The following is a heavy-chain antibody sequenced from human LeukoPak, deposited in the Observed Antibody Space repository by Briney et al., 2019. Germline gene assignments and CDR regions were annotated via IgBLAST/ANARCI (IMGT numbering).Heavy chain of an antibody. CDR2: IKGDGREK. CDR1: GFTFSGYW. J-gene: IGHJ4*02. D-gene: IGHD2-2*03. V-gene: IGHV3-7*01. Sequence: GGSLRLSCVASGFTFSGYWMSWVRQAPGKGLEWVANIKGDGREKQFVDSVKGRFTTSRDNAKNSLYLQMNSLRDEDTAVYFCARDRGYLDYWGRGTLVTVSS. CDR3: ARDRGYLDY.